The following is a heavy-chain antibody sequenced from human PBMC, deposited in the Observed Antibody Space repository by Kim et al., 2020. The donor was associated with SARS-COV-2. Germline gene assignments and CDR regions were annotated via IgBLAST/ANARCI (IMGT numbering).Heavy chain of an antibody. Sequence: ADSWKGRFTIARDNSKNTLYLHMNSLTAEDTALYYCAKAPSTSSPYYYEYWGQGTLVTVSS. V-gene: IGHV3-23*01. J-gene: IGHJ4*02. D-gene: IGHD2-2*01. CDR3: AKAPSTSSPYYYEY.